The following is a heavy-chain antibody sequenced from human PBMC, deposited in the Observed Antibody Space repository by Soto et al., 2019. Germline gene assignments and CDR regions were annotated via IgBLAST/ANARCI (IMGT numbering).Heavy chain of an antibody. CDR3: AKEPDY. V-gene: IGHV3-30*18. J-gene: IGHJ4*02. CDR2: ISYDGSNK. CDR1: GFTFSSYG. Sequence: GGSLRLSCAASGFTFSSYGMHWVRQAPGKGLEWVAVISYDGSNKYYADSVKGRFTISRDNSKNTLYLQMNSLRAEDTAVYYCAKEPDYWGQGTLVTVSS.